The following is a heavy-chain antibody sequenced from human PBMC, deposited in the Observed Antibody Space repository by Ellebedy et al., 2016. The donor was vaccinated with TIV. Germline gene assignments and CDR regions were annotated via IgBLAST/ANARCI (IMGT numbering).Heavy chain of an antibody. V-gene: IGHV1-2*02. CDR3: ARCAWGYSSGWYDVPSYDNWFDP. Sequence: ASVKVSCKASGGTFSSYAISWVRQAPGQGLEWMGWINPNSGGTNYAQKFQGRVTMTRDTSISTAYMELSRLRSDDTAVYYCARCAWGYSSGWYDVPSYDNWFDPWGQGTLVTVSS. D-gene: IGHD6-19*01. CDR1: GGTFSSYA. CDR2: INPNSGGT. J-gene: IGHJ5*02.